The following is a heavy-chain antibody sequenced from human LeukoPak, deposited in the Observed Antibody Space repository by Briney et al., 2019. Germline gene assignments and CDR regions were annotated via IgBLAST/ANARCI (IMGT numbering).Heavy chain of an antibody. CDR1: GFTFSSYS. Sequence: PGGSLRLSCAASGFTFSSYSMYWARQAPGKGLEWVAVISYDGSNKYYADSVKGRFTISRDNSKNTLFLQMNSLRAEDTAVYYCPRDVGSSNYFDYWGQGTLVTVSA. CDR2: ISYDGSNK. D-gene: IGHD3-10*01. J-gene: IGHJ4*02. V-gene: IGHV3-30*04. CDR3: PRDVGSSNYFDY.